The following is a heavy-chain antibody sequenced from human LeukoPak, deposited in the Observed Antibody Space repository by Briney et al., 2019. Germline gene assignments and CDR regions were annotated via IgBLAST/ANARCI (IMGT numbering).Heavy chain of an antibody. V-gene: IGHV4-59*01. CDR3: TSGGMVSGDY. D-gene: IGHD2-8*01. CDR1: GGSINSYY. J-gene: IGHJ4*01. Sequence: SETLSLACTVSGGSINSYYWSWIRQPPGKGLEWIGYIYYSGSTNYNPSLKSRVTISRDTSKNQFSLRLRSVTAADTAVYYCTSGGMVSGDYWGHGTLVTVSS. CDR2: IYYSGST.